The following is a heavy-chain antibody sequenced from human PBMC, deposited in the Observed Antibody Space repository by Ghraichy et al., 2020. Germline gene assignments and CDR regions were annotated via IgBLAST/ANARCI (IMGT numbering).Heavy chain of an antibody. V-gene: IGHV3-23*01. Sequence: GGSLRLCCAASGFTFSSYAMSWVRQAPGKGLEWVSAISGSGGSTYYADSVKGRFTISRDNSKNTLYLQMNSLRAEDTAVYYCAKEGAAAGTDYYYYYMDVWGKGTTVTVSS. CDR1: GFTFSSYA. J-gene: IGHJ6*03. CDR2: ISGSGGST. D-gene: IGHD6-13*01. CDR3: AKEGAAAGTDYYYYYMDV.